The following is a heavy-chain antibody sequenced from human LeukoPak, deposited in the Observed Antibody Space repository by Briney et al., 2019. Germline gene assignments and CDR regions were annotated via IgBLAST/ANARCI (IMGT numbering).Heavy chain of an antibody. V-gene: IGHV4-39*07. CDR2: IYNSGST. Sequence: PSETLSLTCNVSGDSISRSRHFWAWIRQSPGRGLEWIGYIYNSGSTYYNPSLKSRVTISVDTSKNQFSLRLSSVTAADTAVYYCARWGTYASTSNWFDPWGQGTLVTVSS. CDR3: ARWGTYASTSNWFDP. CDR1: GDSISRSRHF. D-gene: IGHD2-2*01. J-gene: IGHJ5*02.